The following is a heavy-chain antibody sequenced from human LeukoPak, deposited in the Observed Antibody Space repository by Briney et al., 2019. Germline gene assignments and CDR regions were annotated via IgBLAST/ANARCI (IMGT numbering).Heavy chain of an antibody. CDR1: GYTFTNYW. V-gene: IGHV5-51*01. CDR2: IYPGDSDT. Sequence: KPGESLKISCKGSGYTFTNYWIGWVRQMPGKGLEWMGIIYPGDSDTRYSPSFQGQVTISGDKSINTAYLQWSSLKASDTAMYYCARQRQHQRTYYYGMDVWGQGTTVTVSS. D-gene: IGHD2-2*01. CDR3: ARQRQHQRTYYYGMDV. J-gene: IGHJ6*02.